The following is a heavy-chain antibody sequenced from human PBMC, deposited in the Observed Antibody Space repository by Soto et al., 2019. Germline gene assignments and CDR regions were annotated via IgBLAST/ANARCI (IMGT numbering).Heavy chain of an antibody. J-gene: IGHJ4*02. V-gene: IGHV3-30-3*01. CDR3: ARPLSSSWPFDY. CDR2: ILYDGSNE. Sequence: QVQLVESGGGVVQPGRSLRLSCAASRFTLSSFAMHWVRQAPGKGLEWVALILYDGSNEYYADSVKGRFTISRDNSKNTLYLQMNSLRVEDTAVYYCARPLSSSWPFDYWGQGTLATVSS. CDR1: RFTLSSFA. D-gene: IGHD6-13*01.